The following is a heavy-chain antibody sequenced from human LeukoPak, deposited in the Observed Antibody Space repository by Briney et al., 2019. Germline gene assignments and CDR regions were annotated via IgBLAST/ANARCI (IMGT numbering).Heavy chain of an antibody. Sequence: SETLSLTCTVSGGSISSYYWSWIRQPPGKGLEWIGYIYYSGSTNYNPSLKSRVTISVDTSKNQFSLKLSSVTAADTAVYYCARYCSSGSCYPYYYYGMDVWGQGTTVTVSS. J-gene: IGHJ6*02. D-gene: IGHD2-15*01. CDR2: IYYSGST. CDR3: ARYCSSGSCYPYYYYGMDV. CDR1: GGSISSYY. V-gene: IGHV4-59*01.